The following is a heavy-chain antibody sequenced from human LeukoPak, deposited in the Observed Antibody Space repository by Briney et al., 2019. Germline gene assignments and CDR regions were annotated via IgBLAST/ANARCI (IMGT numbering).Heavy chain of an antibody. J-gene: IGHJ4*02. CDR3: AKTRSFWAPFDY. Sequence: GRSLRLSCAASGFTFSSCAMHWVRQAPGKGLEWVSAISGSGDSTYYADSVKGRFTISRDNSKNTLSLQMNSLRVEDTAVYYCAKTRSFWAPFDYWGQGSLVTVSS. CDR1: GFTFSSCA. D-gene: IGHD1-26*01. CDR2: ISGSGDST. V-gene: IGHV3-23*01.